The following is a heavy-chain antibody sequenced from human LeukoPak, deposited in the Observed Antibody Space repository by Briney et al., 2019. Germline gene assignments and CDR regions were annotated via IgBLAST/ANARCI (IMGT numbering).Heavy chain of an antibody. J-gene: IGHJ4*02. CDR2: INHSGNT. Sequence: PSETLSLTCAVSGGSFIGSHWNWIRQPPGKGLEWIGEINHSGNTNYNPSLKSRVTISVDTSKNQFSLKLGSVTAADTVVYYCARDPTTVVTLPYYFDDWGQGTLVTVSS. D-gene: IGHD4-23*01. CDR3: ARDPTTVVTLPYYFDD. V-gene: IGHV4-34*01. CDR1: GGSFIGSH.